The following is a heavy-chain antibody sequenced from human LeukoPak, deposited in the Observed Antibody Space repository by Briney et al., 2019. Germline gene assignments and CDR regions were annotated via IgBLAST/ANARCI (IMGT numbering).Heavy chain of an antibody. D-gene: IGHD2-2*01. V-gene: IGHV1-18*01. J-gene: IGHJ4*02. Sequence: ASVKVSCKASGYTFTSYGISWVRQAPGQGLEWMGWISAYNGNTNYAQKLQGRVTMATDTSTSTAYMELRSLKSDDTAVYYCARDSKLLGYCSSTSCPQGYWGQGTLVTVSS. CDR3: ARDSKLLGYCSSTSCPQGY. CDR2: ISAYNGNT. CDR1: GYTFTSYG.